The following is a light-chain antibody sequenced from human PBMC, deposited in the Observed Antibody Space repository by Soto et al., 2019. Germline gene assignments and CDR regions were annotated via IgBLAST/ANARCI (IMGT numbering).Light chain of an antibody. CDR1: RSDVGGYNY. CDR3: SSFAVSNSFV. J-gene: IGLJ1*01. V-gene: IGLV2-8*01. Sequence: QCVLNQPASVSGSAGQSLTISCTGIRSDVGGYNYVSWYQQHPGKAPKVMIYEVNNRPSGVPDRFSGSKSGNTASLTVSGLQAEDEADYNCSSFAVSNSFVFGTGTKVTVL. CDR2: EVN.